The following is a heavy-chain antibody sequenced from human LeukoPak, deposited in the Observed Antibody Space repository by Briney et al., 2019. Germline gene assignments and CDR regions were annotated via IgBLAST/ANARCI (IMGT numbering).Heavy chain of an antibody. CDR2: IIPIFGTA. J-gene: IGHJ4*02. D-gene: IGHD3-10*01. V-gene: IGHV1-69*05. Sequence: SVKVSCKASGGTFSSYAISWVRQAPGQGLEWMGGIIPIFGTANYAQKFQGRVTITTDESTSTAYMELSSLRSEDTAVYYCAAGYNGSGSPKLVPFDYWGQGTLVTVSS. CDR3: AAGYNGSGSPKLVPFDY. CDR1: GGTFSSYA.